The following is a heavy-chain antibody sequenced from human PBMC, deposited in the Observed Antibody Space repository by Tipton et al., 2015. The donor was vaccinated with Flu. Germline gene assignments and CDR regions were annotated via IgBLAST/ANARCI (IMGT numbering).Heavy chain of an antibody. D-gene: IGHD7-27*01. V-gene: IGHV3-23*01. CDR2: ISGSGGST. CDR1: GFTFSSYA. CDR3: AKDHNLLTGDPVWYFDL. Sequence: SLRLSCAASGFTFSSYAMSWVRQAPGKGLEWVSAISGSGGSTYYADSVKGRFTISRDNSKNTLYLQMNSLRAEDTAVYYCAKDHNLLTGDPVWYFDLWGRGTLVTVSS. J-gene: IGHJ2*01.